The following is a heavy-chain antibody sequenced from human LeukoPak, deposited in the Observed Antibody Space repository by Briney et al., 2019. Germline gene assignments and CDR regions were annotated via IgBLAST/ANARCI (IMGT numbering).Heavy chain of an antibody. J-gene: IGHJ4*02. D-gene: IGHD6-13*01. Sequence: SETLSLTCTVSGGSISSSSYYWRLIRQPPGKGLEWIGSIYYSGSTYYNLSLKSRVTISVDTSKNQFSLKLSSVTAADTAVYYCAISTDSSSWSYYFDYWGRGTLVTVSS. CDR1: GGSISSSSYY. CDR3: AISTDSSSWSYYFDY. CDR2: IYYSGST. V-gene: IGHV4-39*01.